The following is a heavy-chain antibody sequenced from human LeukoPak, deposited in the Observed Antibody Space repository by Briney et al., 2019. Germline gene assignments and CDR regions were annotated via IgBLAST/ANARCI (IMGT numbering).Heavy chain of an antibody. CDR1: GYTFTDYY. D-gene: IGHD3-16*01. CDR3: ARHGSAGGYSYNSGMDV. CDR2: INPHTGGA. V-gene: IGHV1-2*02. Sequence: ASVKVSCKASGYTFTDYYVHWVRQAPGEGLEWMGWINPHTGGAQYAQKFQGRVTMTRDMSIITAYMQLSSLRSDDTAVYYCARHGSAGGYSYNSGMDVWGQGTTVTVSS. J-gene: IGHJ6*02.